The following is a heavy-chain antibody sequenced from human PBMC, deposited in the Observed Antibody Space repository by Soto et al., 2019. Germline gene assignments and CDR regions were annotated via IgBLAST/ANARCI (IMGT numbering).Heavy chain of an antibody. D-gene: IGHD3-3*01. CDR2: VYFVGNS. J-gene: IGHJ6*02. Sequence: SETLSLTCTVSGDSISSASYFWGWIRQPPGKGLEWIGSVYFVGNSYYNPSLKSRVSISVDASKNQFSLRLSSMTAADTAVYYCARHGFWSGSYYYGMDVWGQGTTVTVSS. CDR3: ARHGFWSGSYYYGMDV. V-gene: IGHV4-39*01. CDR1: GDSISSASYF.